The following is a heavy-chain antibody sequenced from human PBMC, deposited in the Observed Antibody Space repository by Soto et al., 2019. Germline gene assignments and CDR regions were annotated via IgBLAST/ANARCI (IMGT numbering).Heavy chain of an antibody. V-gene: IGHV3-33*01. CDR3: ARDNSGGIVPMVYGVGFDY. Sequence: GGSLSLSCAASGFTFSSYGMHWVRQAPGKGLEWVAVIWYDGSNKYYADSVKGRFTISRDNSKNTLYLQMNSLRAEDTAVYYCARDNSGGIVPMVYGVGFDYWGQGTLVTVSS. CDR2: IWYDGSNK. D-gene: IGHD2-8*01. CDR1: GFTFSSYG. J-gene: IGHJ4*02.